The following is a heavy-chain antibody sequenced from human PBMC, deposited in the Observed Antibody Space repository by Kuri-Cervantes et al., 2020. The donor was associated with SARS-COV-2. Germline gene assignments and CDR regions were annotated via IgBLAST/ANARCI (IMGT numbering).Heavy chain of an antibody. V-gene: IGHV3-48*02. Sequence: LSLTCAASGFTFSSYSMNWVRQAPGKGLERVSYISSSSSTIYYADSVKGRFTISRDNAKNSLYLQMNSLRDEDTAVYYCAREGYYDSSGYFDYWGQGTLVTVSS. J-gene: IGHJ4*02. CDR3: AREGYYDSSGYFDY. CDR2: ISSSSSTI. D-gene: IGHD3-22*01. CDR1: GFTFSSYS.